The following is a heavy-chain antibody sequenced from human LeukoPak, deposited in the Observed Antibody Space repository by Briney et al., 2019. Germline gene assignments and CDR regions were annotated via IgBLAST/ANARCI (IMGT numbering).Heavy chain of an antibody. J-gene: IGHJ5*02. V-gene: IGHV3-43*02. D-gene: IGHD2-2*01. CDR3: AKVVGDWFDP. CDR2: SSGDGGST. Sequence: PGGSLRLSXAASGFTFDDYAMHWVGQAPGKGLEWVSLSSGDGGSTYYADSVKGRFTISRDNSKNSLYLQMNSLRTEDTALYYCAKVVGDWFDPWGQGTLVTVSS. CDR1: GFTFDDYA.